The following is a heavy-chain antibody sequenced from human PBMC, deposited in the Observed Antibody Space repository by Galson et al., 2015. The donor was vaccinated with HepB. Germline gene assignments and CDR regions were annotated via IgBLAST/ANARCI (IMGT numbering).Heavy chain of an antibody. D-gene: IGHD2-2*01. J-gene: IGHJ4*02. CDR2: IKKDGSEK. CDR3: AKDESLASAGYAY. CDR1: GFTFSRYW. Sequence: SLRLSCAASGFTFSRYWMSWVRQAPGKGLEWVANIKKDGSEKYYVDSVKGRFTISRDNAKNSLYLQMNSLRAEDTAVYYCAKDESLASAGYAYWCQGTLVTVYS. V-gene: IGHV3-7*03.